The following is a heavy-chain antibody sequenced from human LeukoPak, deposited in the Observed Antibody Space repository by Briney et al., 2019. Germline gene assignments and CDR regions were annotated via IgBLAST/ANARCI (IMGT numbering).Heavy chain of an antibody. CDR2: IRYDGSNK. Sequence: GGSLRLSCAASGFTFSIYAMHWVRQAPGKGLEWVAFIRYDGSNKYYADSVKGRFTISRDNSKNTLYLQMNSLRAEDTAVYYCAKALYYYDSSGYHYWGQGTLVTVSS. CDR3: AKALYYYDSSGYHY. V-gene: IGHV3-30*02. D-gene: IGHD3-22*01. CDR1: GFTFSIYA. J-gene: IGHJ4*02.